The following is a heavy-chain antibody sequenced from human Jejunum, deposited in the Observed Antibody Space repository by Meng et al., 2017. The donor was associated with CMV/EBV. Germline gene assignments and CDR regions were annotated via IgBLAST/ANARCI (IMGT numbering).Heavy chain of an antibody. D-gene: IGHD6-13*01. Sequence: VQRVQSVAEVKKPGASVKVSCKASGYTFTSYGISWVRQAPGQGLEWMGWISAYNGNTNYAQKLQGRVTMTTDTSTSTAYMELRSLRSDDTAVYYCAASSSSWYQNWFDPWGQGTLVTVSS. CDR2: ISAYNGNT. V-gene: IGHV1-18*01. J-gene: IGHJ5*02. CDR1: GYTFTSYG. CDR3: AASSSSWYQNWFDP.